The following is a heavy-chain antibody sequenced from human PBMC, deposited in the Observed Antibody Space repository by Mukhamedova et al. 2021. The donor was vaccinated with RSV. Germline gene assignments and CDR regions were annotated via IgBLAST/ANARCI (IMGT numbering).Heavy chain of an antibody. V-gene: IGHV3-30*04. D-gene: IGHD6-19*01. J-gene: IGHJ3*02. CDR1: SSYA. Sequence: SSYAMHWVRQAPGKGLEWVAVISYDGSNKYYADSVKGRFTISRDNSKNTLYLQMNSLRAEDTAVYYCASDWLWHAFDIWGQGTMV. CDR3: ASDWLWHAFDI. CDR2: ISYDGSNK.